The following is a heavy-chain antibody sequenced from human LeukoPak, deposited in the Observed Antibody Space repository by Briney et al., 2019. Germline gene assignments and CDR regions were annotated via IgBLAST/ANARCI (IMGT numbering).Heavy chain of an antibody. Sequence: GGSLRLSCAASGFTFSNAWMSWVRQAPGKGLEWVGRIKSKTDGGTTDYAAPVKGRFTISRDDSKNTLYLQMNSLKTEDTAVYYCAKSGSSSWFLDYWGQGTLVTVSS. CDR1: GFTFSNAW. CDR3: AKSGSSSWFLDY. V-gene: IGHV3-15*01. D-gene: IGHD6-13*01. J-gene: IGHJ4*02. CDR2: IKSKTDGGTT.